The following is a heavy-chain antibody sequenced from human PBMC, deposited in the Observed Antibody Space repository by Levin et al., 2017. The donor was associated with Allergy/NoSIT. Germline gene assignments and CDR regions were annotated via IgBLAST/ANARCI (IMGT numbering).Heavy chain of an antibody. CDR2: IYWDDDK. V-gene: IGHV2-5*02. D-gene: IGHD6-13*01. J-gene: IGHJ3*02. CDR3: AYFIIAAPVGGAFDS. Sequence: SGPTLVKPAQTLTLTCTFSGFSLNTRGVGVGWIRQPPGKALQWLALIYWDDDKRYSPSLKSRLTITKDTSKNQVVLTMTNMDPADTATYSCAYFIIAAPVGGAFDSWGQGIMVTVSS. CDR1: GFSLNTRGVG.